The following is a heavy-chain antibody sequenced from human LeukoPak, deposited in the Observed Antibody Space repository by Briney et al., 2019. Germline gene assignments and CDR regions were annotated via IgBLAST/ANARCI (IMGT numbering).Heavy chain of an antibody. CDR3: ARVRKYYYDSSRRISSARWFDH. D-gene: IGHD3-22*01. Sequence: PSETLSLTCTVSGGSISCYYWSWIRQPPGKGLEWIGYIYYSGSTNYNPSLKSRVTISVDTSKNQFSLKLSSVTGADTAVYYCARVRKYYYDSSRRISSARWFDHWGQGTLVTVSS. CDR1: GGSISCYY. J-gene: IGHJ5*02. CDR2: IYYSGST. V-gene: IGHV4-59*01.